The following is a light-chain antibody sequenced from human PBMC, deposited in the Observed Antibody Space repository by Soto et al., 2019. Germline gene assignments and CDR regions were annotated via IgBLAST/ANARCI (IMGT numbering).Light chain of an antibody. V-gene: IGLV3-21*04. CDR2: YDS. Sequence: SYELTQPPSVSVAPGKTARITCGGTNIGSKSVHWYQQKPGQAPVLVIYYDSDRPSGIPERFSGSNSGNTATLTISRVEAGDEADYYCQVWDSSSDLSYVFGTGTKVTVL. J-gene: IGLJ1*01. CDR1: NIGSKS. CDR3: QVWDSSSDLSYV.